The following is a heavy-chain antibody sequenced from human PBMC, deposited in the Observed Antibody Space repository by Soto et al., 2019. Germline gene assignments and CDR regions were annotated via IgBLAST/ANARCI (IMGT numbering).Heavy chain of an antibody. CDR3: AGTNYYGSWYFDS. CDR2: IYWDKDK. CDR1: GPSLSTTGVG. V-gene: IGHV2-5*02. Sequence: QITLKESGPTLVKPTQTLTLPCTFSGPSLSTTGVGVGCIRQPPVEALEWLGLIYWDKDKRYSPSLKSRLTITKDTSKNQVVLTLTYMDPVDTATYFCAGTNYYGSWYFDSWGQGALVTVSS. J-gene: IGHJ4*02. D-gene: IGHD3-10*01.